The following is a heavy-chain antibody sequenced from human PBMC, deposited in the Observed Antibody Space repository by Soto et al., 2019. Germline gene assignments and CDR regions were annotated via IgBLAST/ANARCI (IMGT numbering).Heavy chain of an antibody. CDR1: GGSISSGGYY. J-gene: IGHJ3*02. CDR3: ARVNDYVWGSYHAFDI. Sequence: SETLSLTCTVSGGSISSGGYYWSLIRQHPGKGLEWIGYIYYSGSTYYNPSLKSRVTISVDTPKNQFSLKMSSVTAADTAVYYCARVNDYVWGSYHAFDIWGQGTMVTVSS. D-gene: IGHD3-16*02. CDR2: IYYSGST. V-gene: IGHV4-31*03.